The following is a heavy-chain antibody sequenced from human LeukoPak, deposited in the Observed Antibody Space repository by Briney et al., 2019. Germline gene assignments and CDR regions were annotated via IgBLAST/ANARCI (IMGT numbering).Heavy chain of an antibody. V-gene: IGHV3-33*08. Sequence: GGSLRLSCAASGSTFSSYDMHWVRQAPGKGLEWVAVIWYDGSNKYYADSVKGRFTISRDNSKNTLYLQMNSLRAEDTAVYYCARDGYGYKFDNWGQGTLVTVSS. CDR2: IWYDGSNK. J-gene: IGHJ4*02. CDR3: ARDGYGYKFDN. D-gene: IGHD5-24*01. CDR1: GSTFSSYD.